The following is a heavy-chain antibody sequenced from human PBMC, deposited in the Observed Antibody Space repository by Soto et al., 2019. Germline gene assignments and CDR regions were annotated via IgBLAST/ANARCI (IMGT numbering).Heavy chain of an antibody. Sequence: QVQLQESGPGLVKPSQTLSLTCTVSGGSISSGGYYWSWIRQHPGKGLEGIGYIYYSGSTYYNPSLKSRVTLSVDTSKNQFSLKLSSVTAADTAVYYCARWVRRAAARSMDVWGQGTTVTVSS. CDR3: ARWVRRAAARSMDV. V-gene: IGHV4-31*03. J-gene: IGHJ6*02. D-gene: IGHD6-13*01. CDR1: GGSISSGGYY. CDR2: IYYSGST.